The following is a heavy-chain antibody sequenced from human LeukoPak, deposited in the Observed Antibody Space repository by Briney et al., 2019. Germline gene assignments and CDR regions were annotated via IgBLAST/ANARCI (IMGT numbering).Heavy chain of an antibody. CDR1: GYSISSDYY. CDR2: IYRIGST. J-gene: IGHJ6*03. V-gene: IGHV4-38-2*01. CDR3: ARVAPSGVVLRGNYYYFYYKDV. Sequence: PSETLSLTCAVSGYSISSDYYWGWIRQPPGKGLEWIGSIYRIGSTYHNPSLRSRVTISVDTSKNQFSLKLSSVTAADTAVYYCARVAPSGVVLRGNYYYFYYKDVWGKGTTVTVSS. D-gene: IGHD3-3*01.